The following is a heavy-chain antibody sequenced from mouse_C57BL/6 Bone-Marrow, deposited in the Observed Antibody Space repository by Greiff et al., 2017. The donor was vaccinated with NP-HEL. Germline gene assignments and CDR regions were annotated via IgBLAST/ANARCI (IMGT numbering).Heavy chain of an antibody. D-gene: IGHD3-1*01. V-gene: IGHV14-4*01. Sequence: VQLQQSGAELVRPGASVKLSCTASGFNIKDDYMHWVKQRPEQGLEWIGWIDPENGATEYASKFQGKATITADTSSNTAYLQLSSLTSEDTAVYYCTTGLLLDWGQGTSVTVSS. CDR1: GFNIKDDY. CDR2: IDPENGAT. J-gene: IGHJ4*01. CDR3: TTGLLLD.